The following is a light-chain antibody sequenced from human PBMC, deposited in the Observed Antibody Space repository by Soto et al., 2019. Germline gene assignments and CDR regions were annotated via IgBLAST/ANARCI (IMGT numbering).Light chain of an antibody. CDR3: CSYADSSTYV. V-gene: IGLV2-23*01. CDR2: EDT. Sequence: SALTRPASVSGSPGQSITISCTGTSSDVGNYNLVSWYQQHPGKAPKLIIYEDTKRPSGVSNRFSGSKSGNTASLTISGLQAEDEADYYCCSYADSSTYVFGTGTKVTVL. CDR1: SSDVGNYNL. J-gene: IGLJ1*01.